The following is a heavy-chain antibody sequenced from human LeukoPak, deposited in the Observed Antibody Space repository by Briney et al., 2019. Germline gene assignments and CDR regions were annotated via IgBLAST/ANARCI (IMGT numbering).Heavy chain of an antibody. V-gene: IGHV4-61*02. CDR3: ARDHTVTAFDI. D-gene: IGHD4-17*01. J-gene: IGHJ3*02. CDR1: GGSISSGGYY. CDR2: IYTSGST. Sequence: SQTLSLTCTVSGGSISSGGYYWSWIRQPAGKGLEWIGRIYTSGSTNYNPSLKSRVTISVDASKNQFSLKLSSVTAADTAVYYCARDHTVTAFDIWGQGTMVTVSS.